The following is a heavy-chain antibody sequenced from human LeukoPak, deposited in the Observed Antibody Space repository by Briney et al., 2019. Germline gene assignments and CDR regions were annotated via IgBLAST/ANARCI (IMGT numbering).Heavy chain of an antibody. CDR2: ISAYNGNT. J-gene: IGHJ6*02. CDR3: AREQGGIVVVVAATPSGYGMDV. Sequence: GASVKVSCKASGYTFTGYGISWVRQAPGQGLEWMGWISAYNGNTNYAQKLQGRVTMTTDTSTSTAYMELRSLRSDDTAVYYCAREQGGIVVVVAATPSGYGMDVWGQGTTVTVSS. CDR1: GYTFTGYG. V-gene: IGHV1-18*01. D-gene: IGHD2-15*01.